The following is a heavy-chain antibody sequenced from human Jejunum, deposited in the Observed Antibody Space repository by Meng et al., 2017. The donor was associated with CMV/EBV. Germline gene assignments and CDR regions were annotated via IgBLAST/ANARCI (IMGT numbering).Heavy chain of an antibody. CDR3: ARDGYSSSSYDAFDI. Sequence: YTFPTYGVSWVRQAPGQGLEWMGWISAYNGNTDYAQKFQGRVTMTTDTSTSTAYMDLRSLRSDDTALYYCARDGYSSSSYDAFDIWGQGTMVTVS. CDR2: ISAYNGNT. CDR1: YTFPTYG. D-gene: IGHD6-6*01. V-gene: IGHV1-18*01. J-gene: IGHJ3*02.